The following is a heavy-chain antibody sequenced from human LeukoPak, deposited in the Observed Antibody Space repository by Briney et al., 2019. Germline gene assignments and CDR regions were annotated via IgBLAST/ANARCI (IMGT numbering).Heavy chain of an antibody. D-gene: IGHD2-2*01. CDR2: INHSGST. V-gene: IGHV4-34*01. J-gene: IGHJ4*02. Sequence: SSETLSLTCAVYGGSFSGYYWSWIRQPPGKGLEWIGEINHSGSTNYNPSLKSRVTISVDTSKNQFSLKLSSVTAADRAVYYCARGSANIVVVPAAIRAAAHDYWGQGTLVTVSS. CDR3: ARGSANIVVVPAAIRAAAHDY. CDR1: GGSFSGYY.